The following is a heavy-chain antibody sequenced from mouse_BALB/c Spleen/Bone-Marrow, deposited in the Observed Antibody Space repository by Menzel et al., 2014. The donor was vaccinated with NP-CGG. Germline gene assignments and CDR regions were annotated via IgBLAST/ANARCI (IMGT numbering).Heavy chain of an antibody. D-gene: IGHD1-1*01. CDR1: GFNIKDTY. CDR3: AFYYYGSSLFAY. CDR2: IDPANGNT. V-gene: IGHV14-3*02. J-gene: IGHJ3*01. Sequence: EVQLQQSGAELVKPGASVKLSCTASGFNIKDTYMHWVKQRPEQGLEWIGRIDPANGNTKYDPKFQGKATITADTSSNTAYLQLSSLTSEYTAVCYCAFYYYGSSLFAYWGQGTLVTVSA.